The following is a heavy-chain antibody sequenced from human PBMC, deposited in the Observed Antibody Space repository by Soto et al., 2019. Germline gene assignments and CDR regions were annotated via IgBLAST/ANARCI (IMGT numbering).Heavy chain of an antibody. CDR3: ARAGLGSYCSSTTCPYYFDC. CDR1: GFAFTTYA. CDR2: TSYDGTNK. D-gene: IGHD2-2*01. J-gene: IGHJ4*02. V-gene: IGHV3-30-3*01. Sequence: QVQLVESGGGVVQPGRSLRLSCAASGFAFTTYAMHWVRQAPGKGLEWVALTSYDGTNKYYADSVKGRFTISRDNSKNTLYLQMNSLRNEDTDVYYCARAGLGSYCSSTTCPYYFDCWGQGTLVTVSS.